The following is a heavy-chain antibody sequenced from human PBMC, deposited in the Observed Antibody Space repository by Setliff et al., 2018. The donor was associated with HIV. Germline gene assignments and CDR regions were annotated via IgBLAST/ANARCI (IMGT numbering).Heavy chain of an antibody. J-gene: IGHJ5*02. V-gene: IGHV1-3*01. D-gene: IGHD3-10*01. CDR2: INAGNGNT. Sequence: ASVKVSCKASGYSFITYVVYWVRQAPGQRLEWMGLINAGNGNTKYLQKFQGRVTITRDTSAKIAYMELSSLTSEDTAVYYCATDPTSRAYGSGSFGWLDPWGQGTLVTVSS. CDR3: ATDPTSRAYGSGSFGWLDP. CDR1: GYSFITYV.